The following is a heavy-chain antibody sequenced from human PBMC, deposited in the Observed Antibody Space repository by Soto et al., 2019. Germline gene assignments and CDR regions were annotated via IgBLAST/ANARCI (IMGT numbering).Heavy chain of an antibody. Sequence: SETLSLTCAVSGGSISSSNWWSWVRQPPGKGLEWIGEIYHSGSTNYNPSLKSRVTISVDKSKNQFSLKLSSVTAADTAVYYCARDRSVVPAAMVSYYYYYGMDVWGQGTTVTVSS. J-gene: IGHJ6*02. CDR1: GGSISSSNW. CDR2: IYHSGST. CDR3: ARDRSVVPAAMVSYYYYYGMDV. V-gene: IGHV4-4*02. D-gene: IGHD2-2*01.